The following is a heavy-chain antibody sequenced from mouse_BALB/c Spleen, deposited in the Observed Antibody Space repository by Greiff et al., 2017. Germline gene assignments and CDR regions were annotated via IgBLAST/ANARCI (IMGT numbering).Heavy chain of an antibody. CDR3: ARHGDYLHYFDD. Sequence: DVMLVESGGDLVKPGGSLKLSCAASGFTFSSYGMSWVRQTPDKRLEWVATISSGGSYTYYPDSVKGRFTISRDNAKNTLYLQMSSLKSEDTAMYYCARHGDYLHYFDDWGQGTTLTVAS. V-gene: IGHV5-6*02. CDR1: GFTFSSYG. CDR2: ISSGGSYT. J-gene: IGHJ2*01. D-gene: IGHD2-4*01.